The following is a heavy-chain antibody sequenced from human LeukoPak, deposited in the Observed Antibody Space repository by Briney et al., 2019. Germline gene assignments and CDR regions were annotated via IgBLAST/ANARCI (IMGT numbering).Heavy chain of an antibody. D-gene: IGHD3-10*01. CDR1: GFTFSSYA. CDR2: ISYDGSNK. Sequence: GGSLRLSCAASGFTFSSYAMHWVRQAPGKGLEWVAVISYDGSNKYYADSVKGRFTISRDNSKNTLYLQMNSLRAEDTAVYYCARDAVRGVIITGYFDYWGQGTQVTVSS. J-gene: IGHJ4*02. CDR3: ARDAVRGVIITGYFDY. V-gene: IGHV3-30*04.